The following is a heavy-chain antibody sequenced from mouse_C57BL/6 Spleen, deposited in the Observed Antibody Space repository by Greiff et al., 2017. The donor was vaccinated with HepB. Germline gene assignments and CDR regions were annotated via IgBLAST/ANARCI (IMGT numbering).Heavy chain of an antibody. CDR1: GYSITSGYY. CDR3: ATTVVADY. CDR2: ISYDGSN. D-gene: IGHD1-1*01. V-gene: IGHV3-6*01. J-gene: IGHJ2*01. Sequence: EVKLQEPGPGLVKPSQSLSLTCSVTGYSITSGYYWNWIRQFPGNKLEWMGYISYDGSNNYNPSLKNRISITRDTSKNQFFLKLNSVTTEDTATYYCATTVVADYWGQGTTLTVSS.